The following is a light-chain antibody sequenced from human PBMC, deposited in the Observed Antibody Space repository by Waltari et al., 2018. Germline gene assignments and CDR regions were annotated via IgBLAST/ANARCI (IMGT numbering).Light chain of an antibody. J-gene: IGKJ4*01. CDR2: WAS. CDR3: QEYYTDSLT. Sequence: DIVMTQSPYSLTLSLGERATIDCKSSQRVLYGPNRKNYLAWYQQKSGQPPKLLISWASTRESGVPDRFSGSGSGTEFTLTITDLQAEDVAVYYCQEYYTDSLTFGGGTKVEIK. V-gene: IGKV4-1*01. CDR1: QRVLYGPNRKNY.